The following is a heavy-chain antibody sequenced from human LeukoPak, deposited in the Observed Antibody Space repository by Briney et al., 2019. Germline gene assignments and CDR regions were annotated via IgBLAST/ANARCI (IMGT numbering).Heavy chain of an antibody. CDR2: ISSSSTYI. J-gene: IGHJ4*02. CDR3: ARGVGNVVVTTDPLDY. V-gene: IGHV3-21*01. CDR1: GFTFSSYA. Sequence: PGRSLRLSCAASGFTFSSYAMHWVRQAPGKGLEWVSSISSSSTYIYNADSVKGRFTISRDNAKNSLYLQMNSLRAEDTAVYYCARGVGNVVVTTDPLDYWGQGTLVTVSS. D-gene: IGHD2-21*02.